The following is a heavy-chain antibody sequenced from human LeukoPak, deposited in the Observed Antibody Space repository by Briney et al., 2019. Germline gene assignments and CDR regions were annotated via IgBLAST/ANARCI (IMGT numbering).Heavy chain of an antibody. V-gene: IGHV6-1*01. Sequence: SQTLSLTCAISGDSVSSNSAAWNWIRQSPSRGLEWLGRTYYRPKWYNDSVKSRITINPDTSKNQFSLQLNSVTPEDTAVYYCARAGIAAAGNFDYWGQGTLVTVSS. CDR3: ARAGIAAAGNFDY. J-gene: IGHJ4*02. D-gene: IGHD6-13*01. CDR2: TYYRPKWYN. CDR1: GDSVSSNSAA.